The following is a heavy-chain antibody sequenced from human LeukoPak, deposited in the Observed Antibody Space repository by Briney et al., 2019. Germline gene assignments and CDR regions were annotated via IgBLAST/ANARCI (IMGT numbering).Heavy chain of an antibody. J-gene: IGHJ4*02. V-gene: IGHV3-23*01. D-gene: IGHD3-10*01. Sequence: GGSLRLSCAASGFTFSSYDMSWVRQAPGKGLGWVSTISGSGTGTYYADSVKGRFTISRDDSKNTLYLQMNSLGAEDTAIYYCAKDSMGVILAPFDSWGQGSLVTVSS. CDR1: GFTFSSYD. CDR2: ISGSGTGT. CDR3: AKDSMGVILAPFDS.